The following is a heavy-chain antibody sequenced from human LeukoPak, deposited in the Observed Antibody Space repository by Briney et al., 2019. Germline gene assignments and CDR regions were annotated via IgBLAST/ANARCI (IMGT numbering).Heavy chain of an antibody. Sequence: GGSLRLSCAASGFIFEDYTMHWVRQAPGKTLEWVSLISWDGTTYYTDFLKGRFTISRDNSKNSLYLQMDTLRSEDTAFYYCVKDLSYESSGSGFDQWGQGTLVTVSS. CDR1: GFIFEDYT. D-gene: IGHD3-22*01. J-gene: IGHJ4*02. V-gene: IGHV3-43*01. CDR2: ISWDGTT. CDR3: VKDLSYESSGSGFDQ.